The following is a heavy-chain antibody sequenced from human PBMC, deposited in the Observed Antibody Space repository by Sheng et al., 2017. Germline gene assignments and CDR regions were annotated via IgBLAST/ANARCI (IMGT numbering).Heavy chain of an antibody. CDR2: IIGSGDST. Sequence: EVQVLESGGGLVQPGGSLRLSCTASGFTFSSYAMSWVRQAPGKGLEWVSTIIGSGDSTYYAESVKGRFTISRDNSKNTLYLQMSSLRTEDTAVYYCARDQGDGYNQIDYWGQGTLVTVSS. CDR1: GFTFSSYA. D-gene: IGHD2-21*01. CDR3: ARDQGDGYNQIDY. V-gene: IGHV3-23*01. J-gene: IGHJ4*02.